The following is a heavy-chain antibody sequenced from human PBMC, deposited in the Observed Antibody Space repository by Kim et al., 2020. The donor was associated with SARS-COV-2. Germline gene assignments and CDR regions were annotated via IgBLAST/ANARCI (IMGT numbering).Heavy chain of an antibody. V-gene: IGHV4-39*01. CDR1: GGSISSSSYY. CDR3: ARTSDGSGSYYKMIGSELDY. J-gene: IGHJ4*02. D-gene: IGHD3-10*01. Sequence: SETLSLTCTVSGGSISSSSYYWGWIRQPPGKGLEWIGSIYYSGSTYYNPSLKSRVTISVDTSKNQFSLKLSSVTAADTAVYYCARTSDGSGSYYKMIGSELDYWGQGTLVTVSS. CDR2: IYYSGST.